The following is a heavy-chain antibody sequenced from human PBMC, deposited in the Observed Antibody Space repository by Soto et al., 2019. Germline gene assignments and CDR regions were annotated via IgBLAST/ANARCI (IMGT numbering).Heavy chain of an antibody. V-gene: IGHV4-59*01. J-gene: IGHJ3*02. CDR3: ARDHVNIVTTMDFHDGFDI. Sequence: SETLSLTCTVSGGSISSYYWGWIRQPPGKGLEWVGYIYYSGSTRYNPSLKSRVTISVDTSKNQFSLKLSSLTAADTAVYYCARDHVNIVTTMDFHDGFDIWGQGTMVTVS. CDR1: GGSISSYY. CDR2: IYYSGST. D-gene: IGHD5-12*01.